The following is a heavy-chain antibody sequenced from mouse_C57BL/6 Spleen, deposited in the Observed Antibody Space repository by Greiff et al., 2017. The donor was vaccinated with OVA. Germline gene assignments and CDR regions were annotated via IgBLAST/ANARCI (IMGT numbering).Heavy chain of an antibody. CDR3: ARSGGYYVDWYFDV. CDR1: GYTFTSYW. CDR2: IDPNSGGT. Sequence: QVQLQQPGAELVKPGASVKLSCKASGYTFTSYWMHWVKQRPGRGLEWIGRIDPNSGGTKYNEKFKSKATLTVDKPSSTAYMRLSSLTSEDSAVYYCARSGGYYVDWYFDVWGSGTTVTVSS. J-gene: IGHJ1*01. D-gene: IGHD2-3*01. V-gene: IGHV1-72*01.